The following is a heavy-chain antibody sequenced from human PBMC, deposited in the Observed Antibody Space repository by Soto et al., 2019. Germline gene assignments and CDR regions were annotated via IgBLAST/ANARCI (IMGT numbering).Heavy chain of an antibody. D-gene: IGHD1-1*01. CDR2: IYYTGNT. J-gene: IGHJ4*02. Sequence: QVQLQESGPGLVKPSQTLSLTCTVSGGSISSGGTGSYWTWIRQLPGKGLEWIGYIYYTGNTYYIPSLKSRPTISIDTSENQCSLKLTSVTAADTAVYFCASGHDAYKVRYWGQGTLVTVSS. CDR1: GGSISSGGTGSY. V-gene: IGHV4-31*03. CDR3: ASGHDAYKVRY.